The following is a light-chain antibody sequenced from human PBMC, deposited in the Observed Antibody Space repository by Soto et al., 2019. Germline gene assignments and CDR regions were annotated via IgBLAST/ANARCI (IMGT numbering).Light chain of an antibody. CDR3: QQYNTYPLT. Sequence: DIQMTQSPSTLSASVGDRVTITCRASQSISNWLAGYQQRPGKAPKLLIYDASNLESGVPSRFSGSGSGTEFTLTVSSLQPDDFATYYCQQYNTYPLTFGGGTKVEIK. CDR1: QSISNW. V-gene: IGKV1-5*01. CDR2: DAS. J-gene: IGKJ4*01.